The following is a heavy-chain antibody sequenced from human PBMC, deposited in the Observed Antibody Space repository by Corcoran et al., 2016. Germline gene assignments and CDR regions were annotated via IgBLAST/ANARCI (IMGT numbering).Heavy chain of an antibody. J-gene: IGHJ6*02. CDR1: GFTFSSYG. CDR3: AKSCRGYSFVDGMDV. CDR2: ISYDGSNK. V-gene: IGHV3-30*18. Sequence: QVQLVASGGGVVQPGRFLRLYCAASGFTFSSYGMHWVRQAPGKGLEWVAVISYDGSNKYYADSVKGRFTISRDNSKNTLYLQMNSRRAEDTAVYYCAKSCRGYSFVDGMDVWGQGTTVTVSS. D-gene: IGHD5-18*01.